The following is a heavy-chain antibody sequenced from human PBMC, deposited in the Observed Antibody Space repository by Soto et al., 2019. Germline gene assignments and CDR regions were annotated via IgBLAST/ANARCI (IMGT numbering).Heavy chain of an antibody. V-gene: IGHV4-59*01. J-gene: IGHJ1*01. CDR3: ARGWGGYFQH. D-gene: IGHD7-27*01. CDR1: GGSISSYY. CDR2: IYYSGST. Sequence: PSETLSLTCTVSGGSISSYYWSWIRQPPGEGLEWIGYIYYSGSTNYNPSLKSRVTISVDTSKNQFSLKLSSVTAADTAVYYCARGWGGYFQHWGQGTLVTGSS.